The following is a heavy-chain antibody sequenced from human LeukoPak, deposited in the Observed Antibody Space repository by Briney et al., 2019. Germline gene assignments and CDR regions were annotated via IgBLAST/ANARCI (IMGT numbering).Heavy chain of an antibody. V-gene: IGHV4-4*07. CDR2: MYTSGST. J-gene: IGHJ3*02. CDR1: GGSISSYY. CDR3: ARDYRAVPAARGGDAFDI. D-gene: IGHD2-2*01. Sequence: SETLSLTCTVSGGSISSYYWSWIRQPAGKGLEWIGRMYTSGSTNYNPSLKSRVTISVDKSKNQFSLKLSSVTAADTAVYYCARDYRAVPAARGGDAFDIWGQGTMVTVSS.